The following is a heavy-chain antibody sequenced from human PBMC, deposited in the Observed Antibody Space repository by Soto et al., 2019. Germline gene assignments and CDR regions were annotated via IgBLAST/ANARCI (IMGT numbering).Heavy chain of an antibody. CDR3: ARHLGATTHYFDY. V-gene: IGHV1-3*01. D-gene: IGHD1-26*01. CDR2: INAGNGNT. Sequence: ASVKVSCKASGYTFTSYAMHWVRQAPGQRLEWMGWINAGNGNTKYSQKFQGRVTITRDTSASTAYMELSSLRSEDTAVYYCARHLGATTHYFDYWGQGTLVTVSS. J-gene: IGHJ4*02. CDR1: GYTFTSYA.